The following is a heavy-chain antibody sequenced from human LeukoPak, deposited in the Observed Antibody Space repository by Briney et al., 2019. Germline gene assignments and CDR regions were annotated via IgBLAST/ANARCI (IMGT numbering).Heavy chain of an antibody. Sequence: GGSLRLSCAASGFTFSSYSMNWVRQAPGKGLEWVSYISSSSSTIYYADSVKGRFTISRDNAKNSLYLQMNSLRAEDTAVYYCARDLGHSVMTPKNWFDPWGQGTLVTVSS. CDR1: GFTFSSYS. V-gene: IGHV3-48*01. CDR3: ARDLGHSVMTPKNWFDP. CDR2: ISSSSSTI. D-gene: IGHD2-21*02. J-gene: IGHJ5*02.